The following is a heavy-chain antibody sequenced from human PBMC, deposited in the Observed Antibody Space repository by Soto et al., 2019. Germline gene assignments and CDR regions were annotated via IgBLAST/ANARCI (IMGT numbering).Heavy chain of an antibody. CDR1: GFTFSSYG. Sequence: QVQLVESGGGVVQPGRSLRLSCAASGFTFSSYGMHWVRQAPGKGLEWVAVISYDGSNKYYADSVKGRFTISRDNSKNTLYLQMNSLRAEDTAVYYCAKVVLMVYATYFDYWGQGTLVTVSS. V-gene: IGHV3-30*18. J-gene: IGHJ4*02. D-gene: IGHD2-8*01. CDR3: AKVVLMVYATYFDY. CDR2: ISYDGSNK.